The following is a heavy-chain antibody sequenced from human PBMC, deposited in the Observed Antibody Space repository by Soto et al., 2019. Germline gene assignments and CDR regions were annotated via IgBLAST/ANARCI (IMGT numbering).Heavy chain of an antibody. V-gene: IGHV3-23*01. J-gene: IGHJ5*01. D-gene: IGHD1-26*01. CDR1: GFTVSSYA. Sequence: RLSCAASGFTVSSYAMSWVRQAPGKGLEWVSGISGSGGSTYNADSVKGRFTISRDNSKNTLYLQMNSMRAEDTAVYHYXKDXLWGATEGNWFDSWGQGTLVTVSS. CDR2: ISGSGGST. CDR3: XKDXLWGATEGNWFDS.